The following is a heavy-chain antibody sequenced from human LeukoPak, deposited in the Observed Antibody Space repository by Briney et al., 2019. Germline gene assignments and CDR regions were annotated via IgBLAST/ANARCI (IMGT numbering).Heavy chain of an antibody. J-gene: IGHJ4*02. D-gene: IGHD1-26*01. CDR3: ARHPTGGSYLRGIDY. V-gene: IGHV5-51*01. Sequence: GESLKISCKGSGYSFTSYWIGWVRQMPGKGLEWMGIIYPGDSDTRYSPSFQGQVTISADKSISTAYLQWSSLKASDTAMYYCARHPTGGSYLRGIDYWGQGTLVTVSS. CDR2: IYPGDSDT. CDR1: GYSFTSYW.